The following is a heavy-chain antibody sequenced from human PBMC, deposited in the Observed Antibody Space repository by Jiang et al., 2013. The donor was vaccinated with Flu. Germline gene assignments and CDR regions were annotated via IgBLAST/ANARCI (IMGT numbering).Heavy chain of an antibody. CDR2: IYYTGST. J-gene: IGHJ4*02. CDR1: GGSISSSAYY. Sequence: PGLVKPSETLSLTCTVSGGSISSSAYYWGWIRQPPGKGLEWIGSIYYTGSTYYNPSLTSRVTISVDTSKNQFSLKLSSVTAADTAVYYCARRRTAKLGIDYWGQGTLVTVSS. D-gene: IGHD7-27*01. V-gene: IGHV4-39*01. CDR3: ARRRTAKLGIDY.